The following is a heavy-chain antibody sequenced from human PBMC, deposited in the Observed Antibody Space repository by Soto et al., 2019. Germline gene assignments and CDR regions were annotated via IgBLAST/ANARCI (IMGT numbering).Heavy chain of an antibody. CDR1: GGSISSNNFY. Sequence: PSETLSLTCTVSGGSISSNNFYWGWIRQPPGKGLEWIGSIYYSVSTYYNPSLKSRVTISVDTSRNQFSLKLRSVTAADTAVYYCAKLKFDGDIRTSRTKWFDPWGQGTLVTVSS. CDR2: IYYSVST. J-gene: IGHJ5*02. CDR3: AKLKFDGDIRTSRTKWFDP. D-gene: IGHD4-17*01. V-gene: IGHV4-39*01.